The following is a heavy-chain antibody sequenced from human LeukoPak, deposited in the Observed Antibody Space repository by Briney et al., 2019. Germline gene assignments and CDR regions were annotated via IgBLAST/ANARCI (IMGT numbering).Heavy chain of an antibody. CDR2: IKEDGSEK. V-gene: IGHV3-7*01. Sequence: GGSLSLSCAASGFTFSTYGMSWFGQAPGRGLEWVANIKEDGSEKYYMDSVKGRFTISRDNAKNSLYLQMNSLRAEDTAVYYCARPAYPRHDSSGYYLEWGQGTLVTVSS. CDR1: GFTFSTYG. J-gene: IGHJ4*02. CDR3: ARPAYPRHDSSGYYLE. D-gene: IGHD3-22*01.